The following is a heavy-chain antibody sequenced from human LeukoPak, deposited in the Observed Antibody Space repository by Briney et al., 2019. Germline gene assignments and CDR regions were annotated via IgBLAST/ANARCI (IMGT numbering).Heavy chain of an antibody. J-gene: IGHJ6*02. CDR3: AKDRLPGGIAVAGTDDGMDV. V-gene: IGHV3-43*02. Sequence: GGSLRLSCAASGFTFDDSAMHWVRQAPGKGLDWVCLISGDGGDTFYADSVKGRFTISRDNSKNSLYLQMNSLRTEDTAFYYCAKDRLPGGIAVAGTDDGMDVWGQGTTVTASS. D-gene: IGHD6-19*01. CDR1: GFTFDDSA. CDR2: ISGDGGDT.